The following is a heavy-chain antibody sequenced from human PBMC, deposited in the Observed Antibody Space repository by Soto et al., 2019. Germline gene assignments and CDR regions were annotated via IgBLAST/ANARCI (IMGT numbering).Heavy chain of an antibody. CDR3: ARGSPQFWQLFDN. V-gene: IGHV3-23*01. CDR2: ISGSGGST. D-gene: IGHD3-3*01. Sequence: GRSLRLSCAASGFTFSSYAMSWVRQAPGKGLEWVSAISGSGGSTYYADSVKGRFTISRDNDKSSLSLQMDSLRADDTGVYYCARGSPQFWQLFDNWGQGALVTVS. CDR1: GFTFSSYA. J-gene: IGHJ4*02.